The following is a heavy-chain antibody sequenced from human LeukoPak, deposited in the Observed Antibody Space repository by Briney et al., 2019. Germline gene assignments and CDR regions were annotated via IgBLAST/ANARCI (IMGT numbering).Heavy chain of an antibody. CDR2: ISAYNGNT. CDR3: ARVADTALPHIPYFDY. J-gene: IGHJ4*02. CDR1: GYTFTSYG. Sequence: ASVKVSCKASGYTFTSYGISWVRQAPGQGLEWMGWISAYNGNTNYAQKLQGRVTMTTDTSPSTAYMELRSLRSDDTAVYYCARVADTALPHIPYFDYWGQGTLVTVSS. D-gene: IGHD5-18*01. V-gene: IGHV1-18*01.